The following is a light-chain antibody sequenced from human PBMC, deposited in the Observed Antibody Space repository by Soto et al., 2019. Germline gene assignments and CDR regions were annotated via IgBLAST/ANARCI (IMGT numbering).Light chain of an antibody. CDR2: GAS. J-gene: IGKJ4*01. CDR1: QSVSNN. CDR3: KQYNKWP. V-gene: IGKV3-15*01. Sequence: IVMTQSPATLSVSPGETATLSCRASQSVSNNVAWYQQKPGQAPRLLILGASTRATGIPARFSGSGSGTEFTLSISSLQSEDFAVYYCKQYNKWPLGGGTKVDIK.